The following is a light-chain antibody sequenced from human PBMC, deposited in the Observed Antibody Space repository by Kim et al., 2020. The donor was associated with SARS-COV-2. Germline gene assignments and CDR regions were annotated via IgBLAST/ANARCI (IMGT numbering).Light chain of an antibody. CDR3: LLHYEDPLHWI. J-gene: IGLJ2*01. CDR2: STN. CDR1: TEAVTSGYS. V-gene: IGLV7-43*01. Sequence: QAVVTQEPSLTVSPGGTVTLTCASSTEAVTSGYSPNWFQQKPGQAPRALIYSTNNRHSWTPSRFSGSLLGGKAALTMSDVQPEDEAEYYCLLHYEDPLHWIFGGGTQLTVL.